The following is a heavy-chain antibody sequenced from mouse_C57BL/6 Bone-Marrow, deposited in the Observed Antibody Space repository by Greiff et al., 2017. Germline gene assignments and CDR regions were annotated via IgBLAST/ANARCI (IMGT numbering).Heavy chain of an antibody. CDR3: ASPYGAWFAY. J-gene: IGHJ3*01. Sequence: QVQLQQPGAELVKPGASVKLSCKASGYTFTSYWMHWVKQRPGKGLEWIGMIHPNSGSTNYNEKFKSKATLTVDHSTSTAYMQLSSLTSEDSAVYYCASPYGAWFAYWGQGTLVTVSA. CDR1: GYTFTSYW. D-gene: IGHD1-1*01. CDR2: IHPNSGST. V-gene: IGHV1-64*01.